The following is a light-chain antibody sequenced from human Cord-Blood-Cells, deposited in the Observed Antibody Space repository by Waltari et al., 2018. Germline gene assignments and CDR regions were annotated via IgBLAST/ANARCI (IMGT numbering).Light chain of an antibody. CDR1: QGISSY. V-gene: IGKV1-8*01. CDR2: AAS. J-gene: IGKJ3*01. Sequence: AIRMTQSPSSFSASTGDRVTITCRASQGISSYLAWYQQKPGKAPKLLIYAASTLQSGVPSRFSGSGSGTDCTLTISCLQSEDFATYYCEQYYSYPRGFGPGTKVDIK. CDR3: EQYYSYPRG.